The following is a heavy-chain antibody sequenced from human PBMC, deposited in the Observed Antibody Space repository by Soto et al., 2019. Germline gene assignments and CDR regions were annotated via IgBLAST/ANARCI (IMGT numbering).Heavy chain of an antibody. D-gene: IGHD6-19*01. Sequence: PGGSLRLSCVASGIEFSNYAMSWVRQAPGKGLEWVSISSASGRSRYHADSVKGRFAISRDNSKNTLYLHMTNLRAEDTAVYYCAKDGNWLDVYFDVWGQGTPVTVSS. CDR3: AKDGNWLDVYFDV. CDR2: SSASGRSR. V-gene: IGHV3-23*01. J-gene: IGHJ4*02. CDR1: GIEFSNYA.